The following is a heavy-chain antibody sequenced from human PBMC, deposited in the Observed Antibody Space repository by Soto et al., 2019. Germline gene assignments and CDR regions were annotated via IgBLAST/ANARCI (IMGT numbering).Heavy chain of an antibody. Sequence: QVQLVESGGGVVQPGRSLRLSCAASGFTFSNYGMHWVRQAPGKGLEWVAVISYDGRDKYFTVSVKGRLTISRDNSKNTLYVQMNSLRAEDTAVYYCAKDISSGPVDYYFDYWGQGTLVTVSS. CDR2: ISYDGRDK. V-gene: IGHV3-30*18. J-gene: IGHJ4*02. CDR1: GFTFSNYG. D-gene: IGHD3-22*01. CDR3: AKDISSGPVDYYFDY.